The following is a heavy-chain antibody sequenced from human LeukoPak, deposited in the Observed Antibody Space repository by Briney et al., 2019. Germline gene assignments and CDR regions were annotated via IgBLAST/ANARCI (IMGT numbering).Heavy chain of an antibody. CDR2: INHSGIT. CDR1: GGSFSGYY. J-gene: IGHJ4*02. CDR3: ASLPSRYYDFWSNYHSDY. V-gene: IGHV4-34*01. D-gene: IGHD3-3*01. Sequence: SETLSLTCAVYGGSFSGYYWSWIRQPPGKGLEWIGEINHSGITNYNPSLKSRVTISVDTSKNRFSLKLISVTAADTAVYYCASLPSRYYDFWSNYHSDYWGQGTLVTVSS.